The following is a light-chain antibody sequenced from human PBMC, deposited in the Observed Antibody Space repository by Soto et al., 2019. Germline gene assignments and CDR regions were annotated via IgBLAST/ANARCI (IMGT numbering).Light chain of an antibody. Sequence: DIQMTQSPSSVSASIGDTVTITCRASQDISILLAWYQQKPGRAPKLLIYGASTLESWVPSRFSGRVSGTDFTLTISSLQPEDFATYFCQQADSFPLTFGGGTKVEIK. CDR1: QDISIL. CDR2: GAS. V-gene: IGKV1D-12*01. J-gene: IGKJ4*01. CDR3: QQADSFPLT.